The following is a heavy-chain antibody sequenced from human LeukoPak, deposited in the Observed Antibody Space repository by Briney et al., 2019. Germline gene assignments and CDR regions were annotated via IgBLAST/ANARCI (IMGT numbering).Heavy chain of an antibody. Sequence: ASVKVSCKVPGYTLTELSMHWVRQAPGKGLEWMGGFDPEDGETIYAQKFQGRVTMTEDTSTDTAYMELSSLRSEDTAVYYCATESTTGTTWAAFDIWGQGTMVTVSS. CDR1: GYTLTELS. V-gene: IGHV1-24*01. CDR2: FDPEDGET. CDR3: ATESTTGTTWAAFDI. D-gene: IGHD1-1*01. J-gene: IGHJ3*02.